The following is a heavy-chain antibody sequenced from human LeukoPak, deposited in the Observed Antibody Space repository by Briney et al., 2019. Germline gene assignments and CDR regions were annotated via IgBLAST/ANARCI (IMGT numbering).Heavy chain of an antibody. D-gene: IGHD6-19*01. Sequence: SETLSLTCTVSGDTISSNSYNWVWHRQPPGKGVEWVGNIFYTGSTYYNPSLKSRVTISVHTSKNQFSLKLSSVTAADTVVPYCARQITVAVKYYFYHWGQGILVTVSS. V-gene: IGHV4-39*01. J-gene: IGHJ4*02. CDR1: GDTISSNSYN. CDR2: IFYTGST. CDR3: ARQITVAVKYYFYH.